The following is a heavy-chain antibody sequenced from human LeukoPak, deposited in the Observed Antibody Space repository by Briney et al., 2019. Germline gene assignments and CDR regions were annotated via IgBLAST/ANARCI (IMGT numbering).Heavy chain of an antibody. J-gene: IGHJ4*02. V-gene: IGHV1-2*06. D-gene: IGHD3-3*01. CDR1: GYTFTGYY. Sequence: ASVKVSCKASGYTFTGYYMHWVRQAPGQGLEWMGRINPNSGGTNYAQKFQGRVTMTRDTSISTAYMVLRRLRSDDTAVYYCARGGSRDSYYDFWSGYSDLVRWGQGTLVTVSS. CDR2: INPNSGGT. CDR3: ARGGSRDSYYDFWSGYSDLVR.